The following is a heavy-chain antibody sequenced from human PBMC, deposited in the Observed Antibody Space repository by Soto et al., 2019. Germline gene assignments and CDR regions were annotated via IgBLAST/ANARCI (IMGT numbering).Heavy chain of an antibody. CDR1: GFSFSDHY. J-gene: IGHJ4*02. CDR2: IRTKLNRYSS. CDR3: ASSTTSCHGGVCSLDY. D-gene: IGHD2-2*01. Sequence: EVQLVESGGDLVQPGGSLRLSCAASGFSFSDHYMDWVRQAPGKGLEWVGRIRTKLNRYSSDYAASVAGRFTISRDDSRNSLYLQMNSLRSEDTAVYYCASSTTSCHGGVCSLDYWGQGTMVTVSS. V-gene: IGHV3-72*01.